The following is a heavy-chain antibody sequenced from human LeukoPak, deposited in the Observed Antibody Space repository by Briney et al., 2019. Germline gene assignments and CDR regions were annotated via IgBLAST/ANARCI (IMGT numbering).Heavy chain of an antibody. D-gene: IGHD6-13*01. CDR2: INHSGST. J-gene: IGHJ6*03. CDR3: ARGVRSRHYYYYYYMDV. V-gene: IGHV4-34*01. CDR1: GGSFSGYY. Sequence: SETLSLTCAVYGGSFSGYYWSWIRPPPGKGLEWIGEINHSGSTNYNPSLKSRVTISVDTSKNQFSLKLSSVTAADTAVYYCARGVRSRHYYYYYYMDVWGKGTTVTVSS.